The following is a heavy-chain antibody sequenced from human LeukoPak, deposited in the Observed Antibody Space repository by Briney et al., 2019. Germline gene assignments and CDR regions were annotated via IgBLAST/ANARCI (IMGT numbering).Heavy chain of an antibody. Sequence: KASETLSLTCAVYGGSFSGYYWSWIRQPPGKGLEWIGEINHSGSTNYNPSLKSRVTISVDTSKNQFPLKLSSVTAADTAVYYCASSEGYCSSTSCYPGMDVWGQGTTVTVSS. V-gene: IGHV4-34*01. CDR3: ASSEGYCSSTSCYPGMDV. D-gene: IGHD2-2*01. J-gene: IGHJ6*02. CDR1: GGSFSGYY. CDR2: INHSGST.